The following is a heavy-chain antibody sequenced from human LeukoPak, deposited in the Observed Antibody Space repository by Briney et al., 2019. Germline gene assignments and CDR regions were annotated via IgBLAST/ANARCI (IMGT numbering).Heavy chain of an antibody. Sequence: SETLSLTCAVYGGSFSGYYWSWIRRPPGKGLEWIGEINHSGSTNYNPSLKSRVTISVDTSKNQFSLKLSSVTAADTAVYYCARGPDIVVVVAATAAEYFQHWGRGTLVTVSS. CDR2: INHSGST. V-gene: IGHV4-34*01. J-gene: IGHJ1*01. D-gene: IGHD2-15*01. CDR3: ARGPDIVVVVAATAAEYFQH. CDR1: GGSFSGYY.